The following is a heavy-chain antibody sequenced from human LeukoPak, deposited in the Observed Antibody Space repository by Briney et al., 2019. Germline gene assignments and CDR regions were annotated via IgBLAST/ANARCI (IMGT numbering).Heavy chain of an antibody. CDR3: ARSSIVLMVYAMLDFDY. CDR2: IYYSGST. CDR1: GGSISSYY. Sequence: SETLSLTCTVSGGSISSYYWSWIRQPPGKGLEWIGYIYYSGSTYYNPSLKSRVTISVDTSKNQFSLKLSSVTAADTAVYYCARSSIVLMVYAMLDFDYWGQGTLVTVSS. D-gene: IGHD2-8*01. V-gene: IGHV4-59*08. J-gene: IGHJ4*02.